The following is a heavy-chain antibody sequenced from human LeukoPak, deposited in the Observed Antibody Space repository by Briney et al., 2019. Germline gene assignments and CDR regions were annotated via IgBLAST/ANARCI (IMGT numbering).Heavy chain of an antibody. V-gene: IGHV4-34*01. J-gene: IGHJ4*02. Sequence: SETLSLTCAVYGGSFSGYYWSWIRQPPGKGLVWIGEINHSGSTNYNPSLKSRVTISVDTSKNQFSLKLSSVTAADTAVYYCARLRGPGIAVAGTFDYWGQGTLVTVSS. CDR1: GGSFSGYY. CDR3: ARLRGPGIAVAGTFDY. D-gene: IGHD6-19*01. CDR2: INHSGST.